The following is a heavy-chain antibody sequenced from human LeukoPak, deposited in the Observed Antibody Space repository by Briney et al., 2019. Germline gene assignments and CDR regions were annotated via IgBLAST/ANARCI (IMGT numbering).Heavy chain of an antibody. CDR2: ISGSGGST. J-gene: IGHJ4*02. V-gene: IGHV3-23*01. CDR3: AKDQYDFWSCDSSDY. CDR1: GFTFSSYA. D-gene: IGHD3-3*01. Sequence: GGSLRLSCAASGFTFSSYAMSWVRQSPGKGLEWVSAISGSGGSTYYADSVKGRFTISRDNSKNTLYLQMNSLRAEDTAVYFCAKDQYDFWSCDSSDYWGQGTLVTVSS.